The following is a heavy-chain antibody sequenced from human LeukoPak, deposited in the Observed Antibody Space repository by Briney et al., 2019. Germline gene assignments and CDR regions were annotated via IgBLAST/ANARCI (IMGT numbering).Heavy chain of an antibody. CDR2: IHGDGGET. Sequence: GGSLRLSCAASGFTFRSYWMSWIRHSPGKELLWVSRIHGDGGETSYADSVKGRFTISRDNAKNTLYLQMDGLTAEDTAVYYCARRLYYDTAGSPFDLWGQGTLVIVSS. V-gene: IGHV3-74*01. D-gene: IGHD3-22*01. CDR3: ARRLYYDTAGSPFDL. J-gene: IGHJ4*02. CDR1: GFTFRSYW.